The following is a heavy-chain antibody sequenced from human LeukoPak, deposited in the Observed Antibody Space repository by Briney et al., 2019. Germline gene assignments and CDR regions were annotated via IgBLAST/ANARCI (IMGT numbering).Heavy chain of an antibody. Sequence: PSETLSLTCTVSGGSISSYYWSWIRQPPGKGLEWIGYIYYSGSTNYNPSLKSRVTISVDTSKNQFSLKLSSVTAADTAIYYCATRKGVRDGLVFDPWGQGTLVTVSS. V-gene: IGHV4-59*08. J-gene: IGHJ5*02. CDR3: ATRKGVRDGLVFDP. CDR1: GGSISSYY. CDR2: IYYSGST. D-gene: IGHD3-3*01.